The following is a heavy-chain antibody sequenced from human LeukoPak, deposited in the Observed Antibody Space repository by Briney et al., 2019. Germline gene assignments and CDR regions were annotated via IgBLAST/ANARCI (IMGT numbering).Heavy chain of an antibody. Sequence: GGSLRLSCAASGFTFSSYWMHWVRQAPGKGLVWVSRINSGGSSTNYADSVQGRFTISRDNAKNTLYLQMNSLRAEDTAVYYCARPASDGSYYVSDYWGQGTLVTVSS. D-gene: IGHD1-26*01. V-gene: IGHV3-74*01. CDR3: ARPASDGSYYVSDY. CDR2: INSGGSST. J-gene: IGHJ4*02. CDR1: GFTFSSYW.